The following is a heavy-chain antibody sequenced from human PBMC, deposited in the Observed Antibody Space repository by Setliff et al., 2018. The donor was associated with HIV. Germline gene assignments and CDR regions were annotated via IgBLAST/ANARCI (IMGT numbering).Heavy chain of an antibody. V-gene: IGHV4-39*07. J-gene: IGHJ2*01. CDR3: ARSALYGDNFRIFWYFDV. CDR2: IYQSGRT. D-gene: IGHD4-17*01. Sequence: SENLSLTCIASGDSSGITNYYWGWIRQPPGRGLEWVGSIYQSGRTFYNPSLSGRVTVSIATSKNQFSLKLTSVTAADTAVYYCARSALYGDNFRIFWYFDVWGRGTPVTVSS. CDR1: GDSSGITNYY.